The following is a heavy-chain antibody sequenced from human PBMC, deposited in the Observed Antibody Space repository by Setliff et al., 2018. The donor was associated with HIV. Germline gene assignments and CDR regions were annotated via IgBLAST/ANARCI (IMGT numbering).Heavy chain of an antibody. CDR2: IYPGGSDT. CDR1: GYSFTSYW. Sequence: GESPKIPCKGSGYSFTSYWIGWVRQMPGKGLEWIGVIYPGGSDTRYSPSFQGQVTISVDKSISTAYLQWSSLRASDIAMYYCARVIVGASDAFDIWGQGTMVTVSS. V-gene: IGHV5-51*01. D-gene: IGHD1-26*01. CDR3: ARVIVGASDAFDI. J-gene: IGHJ3*02.